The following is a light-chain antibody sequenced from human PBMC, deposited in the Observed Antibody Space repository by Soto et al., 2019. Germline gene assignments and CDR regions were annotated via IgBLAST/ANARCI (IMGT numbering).Light chain of an antibody. Sequence: ILLTQSPYTLPLSPGERATLSCGASQSVSSNYSAWYQQKPGQAPRLLIYGSSTSATGIPDRFTGSGSGTDFTLTISRLEPDDSAAYYCQQYGSSPTWTFGQGTKVDIK. CDR1: QSVSSNY. CDR2: GSS. J-gene: IGKJ1*01. V-gene: IGKV3-20*01. CDR3: QQYGSSPTWT.